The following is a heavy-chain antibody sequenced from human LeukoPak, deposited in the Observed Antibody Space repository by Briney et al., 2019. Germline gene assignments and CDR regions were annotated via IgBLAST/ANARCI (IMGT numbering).Heavy chain of an antibody. CDR2: IQTSGST. CDR3: ARVGDYALKD. J-gene: IGHJ4*02. Sequence: TSETLSLTCTVSGGSISSYYWSWVRQPTGKGLEWIGRIQTSGSTNYNPSLKSRVTMSLDASKNQCTLKLFSVTAADTAVYYCARVGDYALKDWGQGTLVTVSS. D-gene: IGHD3-16*01. CDR1: GGSISSYY. V-gene: IGHV4-4*07.